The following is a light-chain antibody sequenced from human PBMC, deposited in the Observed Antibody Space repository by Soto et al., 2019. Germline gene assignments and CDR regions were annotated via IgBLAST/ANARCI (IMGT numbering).Light chain of an antibody. CDR3: SSYTTSSTRV. CDR1: TSDVGYYNY. Sequence: QYALTQPAAVSGSPGQSITISCTGTTSDVGYYNYVSWFQQHPGKAPKLLIYEVSNRPSGVSMRFSGSKSGNTASLTISGRHTEDEANCYFSSYTTSSTRVFGGGTKLTVL. V-gene: IGLV2-14*01. J-gene: IGLJ3*02. CDR2: EVS.